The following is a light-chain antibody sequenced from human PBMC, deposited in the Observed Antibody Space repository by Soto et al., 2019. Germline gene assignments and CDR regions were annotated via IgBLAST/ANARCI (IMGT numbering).Light chain of an antibody. CDR2: WAS. V-gene: IGKV4-1*01. Sequence: DIVMTQSPDSLAVSLGERATINCKSSQRVLYSSNNKNYLAWYQQKPGQPPKLLIYWASTRESGVPDRFSGSGSGTDFTLTISSLQAEDFAVYYCQQYYSTPVTFGPGTKVDIK. CDR1: QRVLYSSNNKNY. CDR3: QQYYSTPVT. J-gene: IGKJ3*01.